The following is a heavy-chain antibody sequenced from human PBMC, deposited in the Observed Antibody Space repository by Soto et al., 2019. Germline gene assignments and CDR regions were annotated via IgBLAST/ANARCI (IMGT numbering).Heavy chain of an antibody. CDR1: GFIFSNYA. D-gene: IGHD2-15*01. V-gene: IGHV3-30-3*01. CDR2: MSYDGSRE. CDR3: ATLRPSFGVVKDY. Sequence: QVQLVESGGGVVQPGRSLSLSYAASGFIFSNYAMHWVRQAPGKGLEWVAVMSYDGSREYYAGSVKGRFTISRDNSKNTLYLQMNTLRPEDTPVYYCATLRPSFGVVKDYWGQGTLVTVSS. J-gene: IGHJ4*02.